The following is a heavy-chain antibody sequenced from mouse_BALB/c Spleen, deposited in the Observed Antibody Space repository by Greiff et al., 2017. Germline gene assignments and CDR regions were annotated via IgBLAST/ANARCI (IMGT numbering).Heavy chain of an antibody. CDR1: GYSFTDYS. Sequence: VHLKRTGPELVKRGASVKISCRASGYSFTDYSMLWVKQSHGKRLEWIGNINPYYGSTSYNLKFKGKATLTVDKSSSTAYMQLNSLTSEDSAVYSCARSGYDVGFYWGQGNTL. CDR2: INPYYGST. CDR3: ARSGYDVGFY. D-gene: IGHD2-2*01. J-gene: IGHJ2*01. V-gene: IGHV1-39*01.